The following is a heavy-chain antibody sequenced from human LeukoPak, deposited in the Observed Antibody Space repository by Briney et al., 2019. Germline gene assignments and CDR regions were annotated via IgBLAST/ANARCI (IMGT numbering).Heavy chain of an antibody. Sequence: PSETLSLTCTVSGGSISFYYWSWIRQPAGKGLDWIGRVYTSGSTNYNPSLKSRVTMSVDTSKNQFSLKLSSVTAADTAVYYCARERSSGPYYGLDVWGQGTTVTVSS. CDR3: ARERSSGPYYGLDV. CDR1: GGSISFYY. D-gene: IGHD3-10*01. CDR2: VYTSGST. V-gene: IGHV4-4*07. J-gene: IGHJ6*02.